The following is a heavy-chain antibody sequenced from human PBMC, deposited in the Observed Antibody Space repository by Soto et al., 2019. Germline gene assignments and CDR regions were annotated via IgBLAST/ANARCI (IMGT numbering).Heavy chain of an antibody. CDR3: ATDEDYGDYKSDH. Sequence: QVQLVQSGAEVKKPGASVKVSCKASGYTFTSYYMHWVRQAPGQGLEWMGIINPSGGSTSYAQKFQCRSTKTRDPPTSTVYIDPSSMKSDDTAMYYRATDEDYGDYKSDHWGHGTHVTVSA. V-gene: IGHV1-46*01. J-gene: IGHJ1*01. D-gene: IGHD4-17*01. CDR1: GYTFTSYY. CDR2: INPSGGST.